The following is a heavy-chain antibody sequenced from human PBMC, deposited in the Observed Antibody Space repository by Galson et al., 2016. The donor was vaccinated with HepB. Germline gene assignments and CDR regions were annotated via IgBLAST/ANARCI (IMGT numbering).Heavy chain of an antibody. J-gene: IGHJ4*02. CDR2: LRFDGITQ. Sequence: SLRLSCAASGFTFSTSGMHWVRQAPDERLEGVAFLRFDGITQYYADSVKLRFTISQDNSDNTLYLQMDGLRAEDSAVYYCARDGARRLTRLDFWGQGTLVTVSS. CDR3: ARDGARRLTRLDF. D-gene: IGHD3-16*01. CDR1: GFTFSTSG. V-gene: IGHV3-33*01.